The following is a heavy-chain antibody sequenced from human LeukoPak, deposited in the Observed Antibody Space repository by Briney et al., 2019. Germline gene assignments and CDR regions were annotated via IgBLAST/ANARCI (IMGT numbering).Heavy chain of an antibody. CDR2: IYYSGST. V-gene: IGHV4-59*08. CDR1: GGSISSYY. Sequence: SETLSLTCTVSGGSISSYYWSWIRQPPGKGLEWIGYIYYSGSTNYNPSLKSRVTISVDTSKNQFSLKLSSVTAADTAVYYCARHGAVAGTNYYYYYGTDVWGQGTTVTVSS. CDR3: ARHGAVAGTNYYYYYGTDV. J-gene: IGHJ6*02. D-gene: IGHD6-19*01.